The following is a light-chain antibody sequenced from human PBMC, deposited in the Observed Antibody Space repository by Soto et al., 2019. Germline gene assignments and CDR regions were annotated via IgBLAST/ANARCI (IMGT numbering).Light chain of an antibody. Sequence: IPLTQSPSSLSASVGDRITITCLASQEIKNYLAWYQQNPGQGPRLLIYAASTSQGGVSSRFRGSGSGTDFALTINNLQPADSASYYCQQLKSYPLSVGGGTKVDSK. CDR3: QQLKSYPLS. CDR1: QEIKNY. J-gene: IGKJ4*01. V-gene: IGKV1-9*01. CDR2: AAS.